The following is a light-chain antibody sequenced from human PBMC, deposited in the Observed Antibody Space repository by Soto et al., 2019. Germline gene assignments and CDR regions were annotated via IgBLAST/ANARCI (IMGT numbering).Light chain of an antibody. CDR3: QQANSFPAVT. Sequence: DIQMTQSPSSVSASVGDRVTITCRASQDINTWLAWYQQKPGKAPKLLIYAASSLQSGVPPRFSGSGSGTDFTLTTNSLQAEDFSTYYCQQANSFPAVTFGQGTRLDIK. CDR1: QDINTW. CDR2: AAS. V-gene: IGKV1-12*01. J-gene: IGKJ5*01.